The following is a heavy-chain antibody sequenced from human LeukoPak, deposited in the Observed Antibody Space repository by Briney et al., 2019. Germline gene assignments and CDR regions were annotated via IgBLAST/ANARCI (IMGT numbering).Heavy chain of an antibody. D-gene: IGHD1-14*01. Sequence: PGGSLRLSCAASGFTFSGHWMNWVRQAPGKGLEWVANIKQDASGKYYVDSVKGRFTISRDNAKTSLYLQMNSLRAEDTAVYYCAIDPDHIDGANCDYWGQGILVTVSS. J-gene: IGHJ4*02. CDR2: IKQDASGK. CDR3: AIDPDHIDGANCDY. V-gene: IGHV3-7*01. CDR1: GFTFSGHW.